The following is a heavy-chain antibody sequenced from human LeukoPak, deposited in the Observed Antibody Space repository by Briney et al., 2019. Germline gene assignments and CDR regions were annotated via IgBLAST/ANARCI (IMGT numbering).Heavy chain of an antibody. J-gene: IGHJ4*02. D-gene: IGHD5-24*01. CDR1: GFAFNTYA. Sequence: GGSLRLSCAASGFAFNTYAMHWVRQAPGKGLEWVSSISSSSSYIYYADSVKGRFTISRDNAKNSLYLQMNSLRAEDTAVYYCARDLVGYNSDYWGQGTLVTVSS. CDR2: ISSSSSYI. CDR3: ARDLVGYNSDY. V-gene: IGHV3-21*01.